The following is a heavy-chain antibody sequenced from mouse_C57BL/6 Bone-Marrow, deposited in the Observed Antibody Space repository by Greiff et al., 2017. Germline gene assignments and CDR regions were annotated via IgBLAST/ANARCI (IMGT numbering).Heavy chain of an antibody. CDR2: IWGGGST. CDR3: ATHIITTVVRHWYFDV. J-gene: IGHJ1*03. D-gene: IGHD1-1*01. CDR1: GFSLTSYG. V-gene: IGHV2-9*01. Sequence: VQLQQSGPGLVAPSQSLSITCTVSGFSLTSYGVDWVRQPPGKGLEWLGVIWGGGSTNYYSALMSRLSISKDNPTSQVFLKMNSLQTDDTAMYYCATHIITTVVRHWYFDVWGTGTTVTVSS.